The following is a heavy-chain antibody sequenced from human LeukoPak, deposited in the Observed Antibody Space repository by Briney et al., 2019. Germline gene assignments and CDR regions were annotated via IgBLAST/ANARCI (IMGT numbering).Heavy chain of an antibody. Sequence: GASVKVSCKASGGTFSSYAISWVRQAPGQGLEWMGGIIPIFGTANYAQKFQGRVTITADESTSTAYMELSSLRSEDTAVYYCARDQGHYGDYLFDYWGQGTLVTVSS. CDR1: GGTFSSYA. V-gene: IGHV1-69*13. CDR2: IIPIFGTA. CDR3: ARDQGHYGDYLFDY. J-gene: IGHJ4*02. D-gene: IGHD4-17*01.